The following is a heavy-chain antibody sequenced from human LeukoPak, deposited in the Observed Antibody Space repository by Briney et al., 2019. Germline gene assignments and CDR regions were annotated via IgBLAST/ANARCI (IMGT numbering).Heavy chain of an antibody. J-gene: IGHJ6*02. D-gene: IGHD4-17*01. Sequence: SETLSLTCTVSGGSISSSTYYWAWIRQSPGKGLEWIGSITYSGSTYYNPSLKSRVTISVDTSKNQFSLKLSSVTAADTAVYYCARDYGDYYYGMDVWGQGTTVTVSS. V-gene: IGHV4-39*07. CDR3: ARDYGDYYYGMDV. CDR2: ITYSGST. CDR1: GGSISSSTYY.